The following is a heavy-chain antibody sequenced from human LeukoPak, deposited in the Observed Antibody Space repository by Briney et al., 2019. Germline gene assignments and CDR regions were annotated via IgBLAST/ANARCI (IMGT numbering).Heavy chain of an antibody. V-gene: IGHV4-30-4*08. D-gene: IGHD6-6*01. CDR1: GGSINSGDYY. Sequence: PSQTLSLTCTVSGGSINSGDYYWSWIRQPPGKGLEWIGYIYYSGSTYYNPSLKSRLTISIDTSKNQFSLKLTSVTAADTAVYYCASSSARNWGQGTLVTVSS. CDR3: ASSSARN. CDR2: IYYSGST. J-gene: IGHJ4*02.